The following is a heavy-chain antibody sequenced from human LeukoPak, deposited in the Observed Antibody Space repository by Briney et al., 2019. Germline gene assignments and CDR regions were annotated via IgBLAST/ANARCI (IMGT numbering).Heavy chain of an antibody. V-gene: IGHV3-7*01. J-gene: IGHJ4*02. Sequence: GGSLRLSCAASGFTFSNYWMTWVRQAPGKGPEWVAHVKPDGSEKSYVDSVKGRFTISRDNAQNSLYLQMNSLRAEDTAVYYCARDRGYYVFGYWGQGTLVTVSS. CDR2: VKPDGSEK. D-gene: IGHD3-22*01. CDR1: GFTFSNYW. CDR3: ARDRGYYVFGY.